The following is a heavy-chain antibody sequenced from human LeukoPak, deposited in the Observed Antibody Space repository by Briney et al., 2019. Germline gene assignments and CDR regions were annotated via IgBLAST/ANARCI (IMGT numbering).Heavy chain of an antibody. D-gene: IGHD2-15*01. Sequence: GASVKVSCKASGYTVTSYGISWVRQAPGQGLEWMGWISPFNGNTNYAQKVQGRVTMTTDTSTSTVYMELRSLRSDDTAVYYCARDLDIVVVAAALRHYGLDVWGQGTTVTVSS. CDR3: ARDLDIVVVAAALRHYGLDV. J-gene: IGHJ6*02. V-gene: IGHV1-18*01. CDR2: ISPFNGNT. CDR1: GYTVTSYG.